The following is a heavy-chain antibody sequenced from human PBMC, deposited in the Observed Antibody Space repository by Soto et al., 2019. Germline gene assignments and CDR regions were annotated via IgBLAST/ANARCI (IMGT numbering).Heavy chain of an antibody. CDR2: IDTSGST. CDR1: GGSISNYY. V-gene: IGHV4-4*07. Sequence: SETLSLTCTVSGGSISNYYCNWIRQPAGKGLEWIGRIDTSGSTNYNPSLKSRVAISLDTSNNQFSLRLTSLTAADTAVYFCARDHHSYYDTSGYYPYFDFWGQGTLVTVSS. CDR3: ARDHHSYYDTSGYYPYFDF. D-gene: IGHD3-22*01. J-gene: IGHJ4*02.